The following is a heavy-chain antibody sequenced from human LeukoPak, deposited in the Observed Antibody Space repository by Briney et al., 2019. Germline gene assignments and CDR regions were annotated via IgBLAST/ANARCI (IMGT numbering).Heavy chain of an antibody. J-gene: IGHJ4*02. Sequence: PSVTLSLTCAVSGGSITTTDFDWACLRQPPGLGFEWIATISYSGKSYDYPSLISRVTISVDTSNNQFSLDVTSVNAADTGLFYCARFKGGTGFDYWGRGILVIVS. D-gene: IGHD1-26*01. CDR2: ISYSGKS. CDR3: ARFKGGTGFDY. V-gene: IGHV4-39*01. CDR1: GGSITTTDFD.